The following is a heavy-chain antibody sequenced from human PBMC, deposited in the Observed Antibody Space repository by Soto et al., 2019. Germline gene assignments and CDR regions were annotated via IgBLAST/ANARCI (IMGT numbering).Heavy chain of an antibody. CDR2: IYYSGST. CDR1: GGSISSGGYY. V-gene: IGHV4-31*03. CDR3: VRAVTGDYYYYMDV. D-gene: IGHD7-27*01. J-gene: IGHJ6*03. Sequence: SETLSLTCTVSGGSISSGGYYWSWIRQHPGKGLEWIGYIYYSGSTYYNPSLKSRVTISVDTSKNQFSLKLSSVTAADTAVYYCVRAVTGDYYYYMDVWGKGTTVTVSS.